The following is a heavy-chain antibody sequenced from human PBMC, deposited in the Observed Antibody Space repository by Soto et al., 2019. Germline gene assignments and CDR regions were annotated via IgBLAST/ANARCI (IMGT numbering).Heavy chain of an antibody. CDR2: ISKSGNYI. CDR1: GFTFSSYS. Sequence: GGSLRLSCAASGFTFSSYSLNWVRQAPGKGLEWVSSISKSGNYIYYADSVRGRFTVSRDKAENALYLQMNSLRAEDTAVYYCAKSYRAQTDWFDAWGQGTLVTVSS. J-gene: IGHJ5*02. D-gene: IGHD3-16*01. V-gene: IGHV3-21*01. CDR3: AKSYRAQTDWFDA.